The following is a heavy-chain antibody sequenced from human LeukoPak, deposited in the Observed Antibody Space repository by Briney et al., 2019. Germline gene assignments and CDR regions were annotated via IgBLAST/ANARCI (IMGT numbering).Heavy chain of an antibody. CDR3: ASGGLTAAGIFFDY. D-gene: IGHD6-13*01. Sequence: KPSETLSLTCTVSGGSISSHYWSWIRQPPGKGLEWIGYIYYSGSTNYNPSLKSRVTISVDTSKNQFSLKLSSVTAADTAVYYCASGGLTAAGIFFDYWGQGTLVTVSS. CDR1: GGSISSHY. V-gene: IGHV4-59*11. CDR2: IYYSGST. J-gene: IGHJ4*02.